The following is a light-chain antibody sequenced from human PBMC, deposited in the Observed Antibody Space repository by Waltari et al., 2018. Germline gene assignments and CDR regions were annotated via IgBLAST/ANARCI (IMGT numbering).Light chain of an antibody. Sequence: DFQLTQSPSFLSASVGARVTIPCRASQGISRHLAWYQHKPGEAPKLLIYDVSTLQSGVPSRFSGSGFGTEFTLTISSLQPEDSATYYCQKLDNYPPPTFGQGTRLEI. CDR3: QKLDNYPPPT. CDR1: QGISRH. V-gene: IGKV1-9*01. CDR2: DVS. J-gene: IGKJ5*01.